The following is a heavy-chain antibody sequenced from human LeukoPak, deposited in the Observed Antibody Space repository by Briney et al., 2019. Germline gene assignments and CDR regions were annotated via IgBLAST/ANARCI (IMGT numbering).Heavy chain of an antibody. D-gene: IGHD4/OR15-4a*01. V-gene: IGHV4-39*01. CDR2: LYYSGST. Sequence: SETLSLTCNVSGGPITTDSYYRGWIREVPGKGLEWIATLYYSGSTYYNPSLKGRVTMSGDRSKSQFSLRLTSVTAADTAVYYCARGTIGDGFDIWGHGTMVAVSS. CDR3: ARGTIGDGFDI. J-gene: IGHJ3*02. CDR1: GGPITTDSYY.